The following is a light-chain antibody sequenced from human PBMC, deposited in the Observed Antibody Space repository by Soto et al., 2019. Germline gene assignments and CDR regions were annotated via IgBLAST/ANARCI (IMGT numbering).Light chain of an antibody. CDR3: QQRSNWPPFT. CDR2: DAS. V-gene: IGKV3-11*01. J-gene: IGKJ3*01. CDR1: QSVSNNY. Sequence: EIVLTQSPGTLSLSPGERATLSCRASQSVSNNYLAWYQQKPGQAPRLLIYDASNRATGIPARFSGSGSGTDFTLTISSLEPEDFALYYCQQRSNWPPFTFGPGTKVDIK.